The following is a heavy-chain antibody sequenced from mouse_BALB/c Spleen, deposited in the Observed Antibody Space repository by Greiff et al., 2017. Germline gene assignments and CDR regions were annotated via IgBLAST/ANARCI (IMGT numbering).Heavy chain of an antibody. CDR3: ARAYYGNYAWFAY. J-gene: IGHJ3*01. CDR2: IWAGGST. CDR1: GFSLTSYG. V-gene: IGHV2-9*02. D-gene: IGHD2-10*01. Sequence: VQLVESGPGLVAPSQSLSITCTVSGFSLTSYGVHWVRQPPGKGLEWLGVIWAGGSTNYNSALMSRLSISKDNSKSQVFLKMNSLQTDDTAMYYCARAYYGNYAWFAYWGQGTLVTVSA.